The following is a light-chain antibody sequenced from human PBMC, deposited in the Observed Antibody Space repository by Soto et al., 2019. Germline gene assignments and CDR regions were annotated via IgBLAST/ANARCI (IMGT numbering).Light chain of an antibody. CDR1: QSVRSY. CDR3: QQRYNWPPIT. Sequence: VLTQSPATLYLSPGETATLSCRASQSVRSYLAWFQQKPGQAPRLLIYDTSNRATGIPARFSGSGSETDFSLTISSLEPEDFAIYYCQQRYNWPPITFGQGTRLEIK. V-gene: IGKV3-11*01. CDR2: DTS. J-gene: IGKJ5*01.